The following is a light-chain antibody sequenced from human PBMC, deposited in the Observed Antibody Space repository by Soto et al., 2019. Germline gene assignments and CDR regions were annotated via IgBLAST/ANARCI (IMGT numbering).Light chain of an antibody. J-gene: IGKJ4*01. V-gene: IGKV3-11*01. Sequence: EIVLIQSPATLSLSPGERATLSCRASQSVSRHLAWYQQKPGQAPRLLIYDASNRATGIPARFSGSGSGTDFTLTISSLEPEDFAVYYCQQRNNWPPVTFGGGTKVDIK. CDR1: QSVSRH. CDR2: DAS. CDR3: QQRNNWPPVT.